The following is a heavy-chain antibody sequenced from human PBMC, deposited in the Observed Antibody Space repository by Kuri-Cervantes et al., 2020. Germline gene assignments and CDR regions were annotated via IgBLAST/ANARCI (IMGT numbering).Heavy chain of an antibody. J-gene: IGHJ4*02. V-gene: IGHV4-39*07. CDR1: GGSISSGGYY. Sequence: SETLSLTCTVSGGSISSGGYYWSWIRQPPGKGLEWIGEINHSGSTNYNPSLKSRVTISVDTSKNQFSLKLSSVTAADTAVYYCARAGRYYYGSGSLPLDYWGQGTLVTVSS. CDR3: ARAGRYYYGSGSLPLDY. D-gene: IGHD3-10*01. CDR2: INHSGST.